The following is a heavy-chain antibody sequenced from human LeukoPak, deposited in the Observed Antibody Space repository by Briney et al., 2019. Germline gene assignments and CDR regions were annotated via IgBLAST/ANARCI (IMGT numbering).Heavy chain of an antibody. J-gene: IGHJ4*02. V-gene: IGHV1-46*01. Sequence: ASVKVSCKASGYTFTNYYMHWVRQAPGQGLEWMGIINPSGGGTSYAQKFQGRLTMTRDTSTTTVYMELSSLRSEDTAMYYCAREIGPRQLHLWGSAFDYWGQGTLVTVSS. CDR1: GYTFTNYY. D-gene: IGHD5-18*01. CDR2: INPSGGGT. CDR3: AREIGPRQLHLWGSAFDY.